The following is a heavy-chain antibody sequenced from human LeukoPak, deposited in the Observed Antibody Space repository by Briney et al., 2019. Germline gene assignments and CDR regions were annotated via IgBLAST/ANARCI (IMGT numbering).Heavy chain of an antibody. Sequence: SETLSLTCAVYGGSFSGYYWSWIRQPPGKGPEWIGEINHSGSTNYNPSLKSRVTISVDTSKNQFSLKLSSVTAADTAVYYCARGVVDYGVDYWGQGTLVTVSS. D-gene: IGHD4-17*01. J-gene: IGHJ4*02. V-gene: IGHV4-34*01. CDR1: GGSFSGYY. CDR3: ARGVVDYGVDY. CDR2: INHSGST.